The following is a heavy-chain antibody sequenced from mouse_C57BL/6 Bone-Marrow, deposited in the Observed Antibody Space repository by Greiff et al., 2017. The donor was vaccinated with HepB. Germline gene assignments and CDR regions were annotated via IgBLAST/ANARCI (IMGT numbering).Heavy chain of an antibody. J-gene: IGHJ1*03. Sequence: EVQVVESGPVLVKPGASVKMSCKASGYTFTDYYMNWVKQSHGKSLEWIGVINPYNGGTSYNQKFKGKATLTVDKSSSTAYMELNSLTSEDSAVYYCANDGYYWYFDVWGTGTTVTVSS. CDR1: GYTFTDYY. CDR3: ANDGYYWYFDV. CDR2: INPYNGGT. V-gene: IGHV1-19*01. D-gene: IGHD2-3*01.